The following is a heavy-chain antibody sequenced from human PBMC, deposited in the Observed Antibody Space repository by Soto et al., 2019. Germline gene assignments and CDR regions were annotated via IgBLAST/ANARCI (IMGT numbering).Heavy chain of an antibody. CDR2: ISAYNGNT. D-gene: IGHD3-10*01. V-gene: IGHV1-18*01. CDR3: ARVDTMVRGVRIDP. J-gene: IGHJ5*02. CDR1: GYTFYNYG. Sequence: ASVKVSCKTSGYTFYNYGISWVRQAPGQGLEWMGWISAYNGNTNYAQKLQGRVTMTTDTSTSTAYMELRSLRSDDTAVYYCARVDTMVRGVRIDPWGQGTLVTVSS.